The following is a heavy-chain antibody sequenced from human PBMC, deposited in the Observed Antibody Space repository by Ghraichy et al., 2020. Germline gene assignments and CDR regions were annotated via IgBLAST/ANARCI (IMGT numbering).Heavy chain of an antibody. CDR2: ISSSSSYI. V-gene: IGHV3-21*01. Sequence: GGSLRLSCAASGFTFSSYSMNWVRQAPGKGLEWVSSISSSSSYIYYADSVKGRFTISRDNAKNSLYLQMNSLRAEDTAVYYCARDGFQDYYYYYGMDVWGQGTTVTVSS. CDR1: GFTFSSYS. CDR3: ARDGFQDYYYYYGMDV. D-gene: IGHD3-10*01. J-gene: IGHJ6*02.